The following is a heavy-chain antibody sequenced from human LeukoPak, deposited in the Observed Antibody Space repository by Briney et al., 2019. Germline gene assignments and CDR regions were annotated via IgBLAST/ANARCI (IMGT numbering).Heavy chain of an antibody. CDR2: IIPMFGTG. CDR1: GGTFNRYA. D-gene: IGHD5-12*01. CDR3: VGGYDCRY. J-gene: IGHJ4*02. V-gene: IGHV1-69*05. Sequence: GASVKVSCKASGGTFNRYAISWVRQAPGQGLEWMGGIIPMFGTGNYAQKFQGRVTITTDESTSTAYMELSSLRSEDTAVYYCVGGYDCRYWGQGTLVTVSS.